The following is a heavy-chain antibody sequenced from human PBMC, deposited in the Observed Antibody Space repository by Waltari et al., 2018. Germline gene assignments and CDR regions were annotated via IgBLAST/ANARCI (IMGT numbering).Heavy chain of an antibody. Sequence: QLQLQESGPGLVKPSETLSLTCPVSGGSIRSSSYYWGWIRQPPGKGLEWIGSIYYSGSTYYNPSLKSRVTISVDTSKNQFSLKLSSVTAADTAVYYCARRRDGDYNYWGQGTLVTVSS. D-gene: IGHD4-17*01. CDR3: ARRRDGDYNY. CDR1: GGSIRSSSYY. J-gene: IGHJ4*02. V-gene: IGHV4-39*07. CDR2: IYYSGST.